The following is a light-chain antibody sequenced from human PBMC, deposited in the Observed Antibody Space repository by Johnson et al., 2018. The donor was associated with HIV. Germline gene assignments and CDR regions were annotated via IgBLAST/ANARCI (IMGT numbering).Light chain of an antibody. J-gene: IGLJ1*01. Sequence: QSVLTQPPSVSAAPGQKVTISCSGTSSNIGNHYVSWYQQLPGTAPKLLIYENNKRPSGIPDRFSGSKSGTSATLGITGLQTGDEADYYCGTWDNSLSAYVFGTGTKVTVL. CDR2: ENN. V-gene: IGLV1-51*02. CDR3: GTWDNSLSAYV. CDR1: SSNIGNHY.